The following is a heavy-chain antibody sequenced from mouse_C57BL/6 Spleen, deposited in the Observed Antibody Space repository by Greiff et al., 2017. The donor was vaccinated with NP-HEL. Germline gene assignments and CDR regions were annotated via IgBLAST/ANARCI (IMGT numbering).Heavy chain of an antibody. V-gene: IGHV1-80*01. J-gene: IGHJ4*01. D-gene: IGHD1-1*01. CDR2: IYPGDGDT. CDR3: ARRYYYGSSYYAMDY. CDR1: GYAFSSYW. Sequence: QVQLKQSGAELVKPGASVKISCKASGYAFSSYWMNWVKQRPGKGLEWIGQIYPGDGDTNYNGKFKGKATLTADKSSSTAYMQLSSLTSEDSAVYFCARRYYYGSSYYAMDYWGQGTSVTVSS.